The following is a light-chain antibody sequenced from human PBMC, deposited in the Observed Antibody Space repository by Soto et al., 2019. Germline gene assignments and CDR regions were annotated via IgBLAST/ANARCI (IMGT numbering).Light chain of an antibody. J-gene: IGKJ5*01. V-gene: IGKV3-11*01. Sequence: EIVLAQSPATLSLSAGERATLSCRASQSVSSYLAWYQQKPGQAPRLLIYDASNRATGIPARFSGSGSGTDFTLTISSLEPEGFAVYYCQQRSNWPLITFGQGTRLEIK. CDR1: QSVSSY. CDR2: DAS. CDR3: QQRSNWPLIT.